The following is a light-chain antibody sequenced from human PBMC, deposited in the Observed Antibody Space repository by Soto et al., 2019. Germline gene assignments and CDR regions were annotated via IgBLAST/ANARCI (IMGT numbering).Light chain of an antibody. J-gene: IGKJ1*01. CDR3: QQRSNWPRT. Sequence: VLTQSPGTLCLSPGARATLSCRASQSVSSSYLAWYQQKPGQAPTLLIYGASIRAAGIPDRFSGSGSGTDLTITISSLEPEDGEVYYCQQRSNWPRTFGPGTKVDIK. V-gene: IGKV3D-20*02. CDR2: GAS. CDR1: QSVSSSY.